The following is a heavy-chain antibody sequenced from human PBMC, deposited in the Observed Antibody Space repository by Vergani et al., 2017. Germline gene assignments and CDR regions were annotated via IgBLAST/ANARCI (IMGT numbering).Heavy chain of an antibody. CDR1: GGSISSGSYY. D-gene: IGHD3-22*01. CDR2: IYTSGST. Sequence: QVQLQESGPGLVKPSQTLSLTCTVFGGSISSGSYYWSWIRQPAGKGLEWIGRIYTSGSTNYNPSLKSRVTISVDTSKNQFSLKLSSVTAADTAVYYCASSSIVVVGFDLWGRGTLVTVSS. J-gene: IGHJ2*01. V-gene: IGHV4-61*02. CDR3: ASSSIVVVGFDL.